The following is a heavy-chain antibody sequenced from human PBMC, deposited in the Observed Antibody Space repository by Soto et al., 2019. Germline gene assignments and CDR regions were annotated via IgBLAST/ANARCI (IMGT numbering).Heavy chain of an antibody. CDR2: IHYSGST. CDR1: GVSISSYY. CDR3: AGGSTLVAY. V-gene: IGHV4-59*01. D-gene: IGHD2-15*01. Sequence: QVQLQESGPGLVKPSETLSLTCTVSGVSISSYYWSWIRQSPGKGLEWIGYIHYSGSTNYNPSLKSRVTISVETSKNQFSLKLSSVTAADTAVYYCAGGSTLVAYWGQGTLVTVSS. J-gene: IGHJ4*02.